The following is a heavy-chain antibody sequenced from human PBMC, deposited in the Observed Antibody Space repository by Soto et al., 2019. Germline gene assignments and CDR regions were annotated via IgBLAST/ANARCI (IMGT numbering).Heavy chain of an antibody. CDR3: AKRPTDFWSGYWPSDY. J-gene: IGHJ4*02. D-gene: IGHD3-3*01. CDR1: GFIFSSYS. V-gene: IGHV3-30-3*02. Sequence: PVGSLRLSCAASGFIFSSYSMHWVRQAPGKGLEWVAVISYDGSNKYYADSVKGRFTISRDNSKNTLFLQMSSLKAEDTAVYYCAKRPTDFWSGYWPSDYWGQGTLVTVSS. CDR2: ISYDGSNK.